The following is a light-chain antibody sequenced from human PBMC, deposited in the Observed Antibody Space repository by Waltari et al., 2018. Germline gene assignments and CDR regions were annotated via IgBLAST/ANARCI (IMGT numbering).Light chain of an antibody. Sequence: DIQVTQSPSTLSASVGNRVTFTCRTSQNVGDCIHWYQHKAGEAPLLLIYKASILDSDVPPRFIGRGYGTEFTLTIMNLQPEDFARYYCQQYKSYSLWTFGQGTKVEVK. CDR3: QQYKSYSLWT. CDR2: KAS. J-gene: IGKJ1*01. CDR1: QNVGDC. V-gene: IGKV1-5*03.